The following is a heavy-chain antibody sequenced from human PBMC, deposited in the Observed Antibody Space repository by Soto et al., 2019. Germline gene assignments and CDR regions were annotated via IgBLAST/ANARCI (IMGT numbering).Heavy chain of an antibody. CDR3: ARGLSSPSAAGV. Sequence: QLQLQESGPGLVKPSETLSLTCAVSGGSVSSGGNYWGWIRQSPGKGLEGIGSVHDTGTTHYNPSLTSRVTISVDTSKNQFSLNVNSVTAADTAVYYCARGLSSPSAAGVWGQGTRVTVSS. J-gene: IGHJ4*02. V-gene: IGHV4-39*01. D-gene: IGHD6-6*01. CDR1: GGSVSSGGNY. CDR2: VHDTGTT.